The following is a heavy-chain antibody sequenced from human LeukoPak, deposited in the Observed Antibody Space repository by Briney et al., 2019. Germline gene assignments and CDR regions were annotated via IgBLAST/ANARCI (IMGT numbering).Heavy chain of an antibody. CDR2: INVNGDTK. V-gene: IGHV3-23*01. CDR3: AQGYSIGRFPN. D-gene: IGHD5-12*01. CDR1: GFSVSSYG. Sequence: GVLRLSCAVSGFSVSSYGMSWVRQAPGRGLEWISAINVNGDTKYYADSVRGRFIISRDNSENTLYLQMNSLRTEDTAVYYCAQGYSIGRFPNWGQGSLVSVSS. J-gene: IGHJ4*02.